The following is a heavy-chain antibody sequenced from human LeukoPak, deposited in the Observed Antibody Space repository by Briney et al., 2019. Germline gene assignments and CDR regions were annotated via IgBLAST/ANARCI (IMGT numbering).Heavy chain of an antibody. J-gene: IGHJ4*02. V-gene: IGHV4-59*01. CDR1: GGSITNYY. Sequence: SETLSLTCTVSGGSITNYYWSWIRQSPGKGLEWIGYIFYTGTTNYNPSLKSRVTMSVDTSKNQFSLKLSFVTAADTAVYYCAKDSGPRFDYWGQGTLVTVSS. CDR3: AKDSGPRFDY. D-gene: IGHD6-19*01. CDR2: IFYTGTT.